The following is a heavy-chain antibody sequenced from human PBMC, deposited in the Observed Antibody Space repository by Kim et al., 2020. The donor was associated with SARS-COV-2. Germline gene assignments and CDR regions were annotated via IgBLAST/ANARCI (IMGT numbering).Heavy chain of an antibody. Sequence: GGFLRLSCAASGFTFSSYGMHWVRQAPGKGLEWVAVIWYDGSNKYYADSVKGRFTISRDNSKNTLYLQMNSLRAEDTAVYYCARDSSGWSDYWGQGTLVTVSS. V-gene: IGHV3-33*01. D-gene: IGHD6-19*01. CDR3: ARDSSGWSDY. CDR2: IWYDGSNK. J-gene: IGHJ4*02. CDR1: GFTFSSYG.